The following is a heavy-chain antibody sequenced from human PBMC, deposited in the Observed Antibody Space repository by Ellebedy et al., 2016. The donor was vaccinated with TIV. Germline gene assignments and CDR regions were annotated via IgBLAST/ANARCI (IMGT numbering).Heavy chain of an antibody. D-gene: IGHD3-10*01. Sequence: GESLKISXKGSGYSFTTDWIGWVRQMPGKGLEWMGIIYPGDSNTRYSPSFQGQVTMSADKFINTAYLQWSSLKTSDTAIYYCARQGKTSGPYGMDVWGQGTTVTVSS. CDR1: GYSFTTDW. J-gene: IGHJ6*02. CDR3: ARQGKTSGPYGMDV. CDR2: IYPGDSNT. V-gene: IGHV5-51*01.